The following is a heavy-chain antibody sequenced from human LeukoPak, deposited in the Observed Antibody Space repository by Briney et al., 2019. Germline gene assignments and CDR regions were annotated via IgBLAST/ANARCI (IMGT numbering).Heavy chain of an antibody. CDR3: AKLTSGYDST. J-gene: IGHJ5*02. CDR1: GFTFSSYA. Sequence: PGGSLRLSCAASGFTFSSYAMSWVRQAPGKGLEWASGISGSGGSTYYADSVKGRFTISRDNSKNTLYLQMNSLRAEDTAVYYCAKLTSGYDSTWGQGTLVTVSS. CDR2: ISGSGGST. V-gene: IGHV3-23*01. D-gene: IGHD5-12*01.